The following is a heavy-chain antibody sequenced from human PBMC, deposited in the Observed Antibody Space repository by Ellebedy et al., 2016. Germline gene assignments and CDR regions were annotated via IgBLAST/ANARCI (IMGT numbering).Heavy chain of an antibody. V-gene: IGHV3-7*04. J-gene: IGHJ4*02. CDR2: IKQDGSEK. CDR1: GFTFSSYS. CDR3: ARDNEQWLVPNFDY. Sequence: GESLKISCAASGFTFSSYSMNWVRQAPGKGLEWVANIKQDGSEKYYVDSVKGRFTISRDNAKNSLYLQMNSLRAEDTAVYYCARDNEQWLVPNFDYWGQGTLVTVSS. D-gene: IGHD6-19*01.